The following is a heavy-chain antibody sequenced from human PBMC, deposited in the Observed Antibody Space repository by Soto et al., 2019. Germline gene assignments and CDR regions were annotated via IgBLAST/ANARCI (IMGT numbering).Heavy chain of an antibody. D-gene: IGHD3-16*01. J-gene: IGHJ6*02. Sequence: QVQLVQSGDEVKKPGASVKVSCKASGYIFVNYGIAWVRQAPGQGLEWMGGISPYTGNTHSATKVQGRLTMTTDTSTSTAYTDLGSLTSDDTAVYYCVMVDNYVTPTPQDVGGQGTTVTVS. CDR1: GYIFVNYG. V-gene: IGHV1-18*01. CDR2: ISPYTGNT. CDR3: VMVDNYVTPTPQDV.